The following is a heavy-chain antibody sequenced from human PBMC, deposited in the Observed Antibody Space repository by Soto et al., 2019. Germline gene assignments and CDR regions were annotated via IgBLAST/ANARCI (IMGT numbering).Heavy chain of an antibody. D-gene: IGHD2-2*02. V-gene: IGHV4-34*01. J-gene: IGHJ6*02. Sequence: QVQLQQWGAGLLKPSETLSLTCAVYGGSFSGYYWSWIRQPPGKGLEWIGEINHSGSTNYNPSLNSRVTISVDTSKNQFSLKLSSVTAADTAVYYCARGLGYCSSTSCYTSYYYYGMDVWGQGTTVTVSS. CDR3: ARGLGYCSSTSCYTSYYYYGMDV. CDR2: INHSGST. CDR1: GGSFSGYY.